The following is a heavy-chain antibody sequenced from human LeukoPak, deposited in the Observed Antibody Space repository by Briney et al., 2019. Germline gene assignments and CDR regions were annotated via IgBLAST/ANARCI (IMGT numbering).Heavy chain of an antibody. CDR2: INPSGGST. CDR1: GYTFTSYH. CDR3: AREATTIFGLVRTQTTKGPHRFDS. V-gene: IGHV1-46*01. Sequence: ASVKVSCKASGYTFTSYHMHWVRQAPGQGLEWMGIINPSGGSTNYAQRFRGRVTMTRDMSTGTVYMELSSLTSEDTAVYYCAREATTIFGLVRTQTTKGPHRFDSWGQGTLVTVSS. J-gene: IGHJ5*01. D-gene: IGHD3/OR15-3a*01.